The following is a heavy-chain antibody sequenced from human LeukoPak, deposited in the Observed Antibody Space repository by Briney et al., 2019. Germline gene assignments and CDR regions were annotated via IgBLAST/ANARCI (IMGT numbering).Heavy chain of an antibody. CDR2: IYYSGST. V-gene: IGHV4-59*01. J-gene: IGHJ3*02. Sequence: SETLSLTCTVSSGSISSYYWSWIRQPPGKGLEWIGYIYYSGSTNYNPSLKSRVTISVDTSKNQFSLKLSSVTAADTAVYYCARWRGEDSAFDIWGQGTMVTVSS. CDR1: SGSISSYY. CDR3: ARWRGEDSAFDI. D-gene: IGHD3-16*01.